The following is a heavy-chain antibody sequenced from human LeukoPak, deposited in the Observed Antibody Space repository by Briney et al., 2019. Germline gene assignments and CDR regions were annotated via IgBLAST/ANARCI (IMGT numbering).Heavy chain of an antibody. CDR2: ISGSGSST. Sequence: PGGSLRLSCAVSGFTFSDYYMSWIRQAPGKGLEWLSYISGSGSSTYYADSVRGRFTISRDNSQNSLNRQMNSLRTKDTAVYYCAKRRDYFDYWGQGALVTVSS. CDR3: AKRRDYFDY. CDR1: GFTFSDYY. J-gene: IGHJ4*02. V-gene: IGHV3-11*01.